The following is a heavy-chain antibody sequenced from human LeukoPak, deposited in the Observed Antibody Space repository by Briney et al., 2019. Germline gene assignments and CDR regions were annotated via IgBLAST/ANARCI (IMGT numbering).Heavy chain of an antibody. CDR3: ARDGRGSDY. V-gene: IGHV4-59*01. J-gene: IGHJ4*02. CDR2: LDYTGGT. CDR1: GGSFRNYY. D-gene: IGHD1-14*01. Sequence: RASETLSLTCTVSGGSFRNYYWSWIRQPPGMGLEWIGYLDYTGGTNYNPSLKSRVTISVDTSKNQFSLKLSPVTAADTAIYYCARDGRGSDYWGQGTLVTVSS.